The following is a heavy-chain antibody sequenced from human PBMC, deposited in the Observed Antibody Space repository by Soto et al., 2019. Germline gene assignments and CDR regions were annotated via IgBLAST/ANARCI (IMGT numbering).Heavy chain of an antibody. J-gene: IGHJ5*02. CDR1: GGSFSGYY. Sequence: PSETLSITCAVYGGSFSGYYWTWIRQPPGTGLEWIGEINHSGSTNYNPSLKSRVTISVDTSKNQFSLKLTSVTAADTAVYYCARGRSGSYYSLTGWFDPWGQGTLVT. CDR2: INHSGST. V-gene: IGHV4-34*01. D-gene: IGHD3-10*01. CDR3: ARGRSGSYYSLTGWFDP.